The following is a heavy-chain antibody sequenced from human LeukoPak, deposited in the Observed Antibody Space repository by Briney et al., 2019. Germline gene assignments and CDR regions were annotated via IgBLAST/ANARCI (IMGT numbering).Heavy chain of an antibody. J-gene: IGHJ6*03. Sequence: ASVKVSCKASGYTFTGYYMHWVRQAPGQGLEWTGWINPNSGDTNYAQKFQGRVTMTRDTSISTAYMELSRLRSDDTALYYCAREGYCSSTSCPIYYMDVWGKGTMVTVSS. CDR2: INPNSGDT. D-gene: IGHD2-2*01. CDR3: AREGYCSSTSCPIYYMDV. V-gene: IGHV1-2*02. CDR1: GYTFTGYY.